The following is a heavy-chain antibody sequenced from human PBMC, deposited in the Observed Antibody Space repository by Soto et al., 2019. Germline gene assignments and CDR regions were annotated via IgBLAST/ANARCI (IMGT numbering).Heavy chain of an antibody. J-gene: IGHJ4*02. CDR3: ARESSYGGTPSGFDY. Sequence: ASVKVSCKASGYTFTGYYMHWLRQAPGQGLEWMGWINPNSGGTNYAQKFQGWVTMTRDMSISTAYMELSRLRSDDTAVYYCARESSYGGTPSGFDYWGQGTLVTVSS. D-gene: IGHD4-17*01. CDR2: INPNSGGT. V-gene: IGHV1-2*04. CDR1: GYTFTGYY.